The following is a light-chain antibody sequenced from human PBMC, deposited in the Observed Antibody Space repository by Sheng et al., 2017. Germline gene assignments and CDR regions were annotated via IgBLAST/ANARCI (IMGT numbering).Light chain of an antibody. CDR3: QQLNSYPLT. J-gene: IGKJ5*01. V-gene: IGKV1-9*01. Sequence: DIQMTQSASTLSASVGDRVTITCRASQGISSYLAWYQQKPGKAPKLLIYAASTLQSGVPSRFSGSGSGTEFTLTISSLQPEDFATYYCQQLNSYPLTFGQGTRLEIK. CDR2: AAS. CDR1: QGISSY.